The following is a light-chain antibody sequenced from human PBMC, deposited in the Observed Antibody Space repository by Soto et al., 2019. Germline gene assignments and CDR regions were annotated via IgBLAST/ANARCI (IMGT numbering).Light chain of an antibody. CDR2: LGS. CDR1: QSLLHSNGYNY. Sequence: DIVMTQSPLSLPVTPGEPASISGRSSQSLLHSNGYNYLDWYLQKPGQSPQVLIYLGSNRASGVPDRFSGSGSGTDFTLKISRVEAEDVGVYYCMQARQTPWTFGQGTKVEIK. V-gene: IGKV2-28*01. CDR3: MQARQTPWT. J-gene: IGKJ1*01.